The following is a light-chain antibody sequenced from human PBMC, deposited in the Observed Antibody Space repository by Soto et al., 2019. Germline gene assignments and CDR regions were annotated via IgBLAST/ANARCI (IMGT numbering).Light chain of an antibody. J-gene: IGLJ1*01. CDR3: SSYASSGGHNYV. V-gene: IGLV2-14*01. CDR1: SSDLAIYNY. CDR2: QVT. Sequence: SALTQPASVSGSPGQSITISCTGTSSDLAIYNYVSWYQQQPGKAPKLMIYQVTNRPSGVSNRFSGSRSGNTASLTISGLQAEDEADYYCSSYASSGGHNYVFATGTKVTVL.